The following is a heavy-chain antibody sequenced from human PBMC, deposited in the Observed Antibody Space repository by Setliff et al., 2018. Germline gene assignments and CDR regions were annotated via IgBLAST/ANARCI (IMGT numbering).Heavy chain of an antibody. Sequence: PSETLSLTCAVYGGSFSGYYWSWIRQPPGKGLEWLGEINQSGSTNCNPSLKSRVTISVDTSKNQFSRKLSSVTAADTAVYYCARAGFELGQYNWFDPWGQGTLVTVSS. J-gene: IGHJ5*02. CDR1: GGSFSGYY. CDR2: INQSGST. D-gene: IGHD3-3*02. CDR3: ARAGFELGQYNWFDP. V-gene: IGHV4-34*01.